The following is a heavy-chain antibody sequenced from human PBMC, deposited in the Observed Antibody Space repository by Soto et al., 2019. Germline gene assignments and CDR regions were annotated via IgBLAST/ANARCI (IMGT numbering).Heavy chain of an antibody. Sequence: PGGSLRLSCAASGFTFSSYAMSWVRQAPGKGLEWVSAISGSGGSTYYADSVKGRFTISRDNSKNTLYLQMNGLRAEDTAVYYCAKVHYGDLRYYFDYWGQGTLVTVSS. CDR1: GFTFSSYA. CDR3: AKVHYGDLRYYFDY. CDR2: ISGSGGST. D-gene: IGHD4-17*01. J-gene: IGHJ4*02. V-gene: IGHV3-23*01.